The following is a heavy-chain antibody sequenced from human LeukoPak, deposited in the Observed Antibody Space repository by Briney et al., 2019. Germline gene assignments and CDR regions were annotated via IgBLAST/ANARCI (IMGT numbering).Heavy chain of an antibody. D-gene: IGHD3-22*01. CDR2: IRSKAYGGTT. Sequence: GGSLRLSCTASGFTFGDYAMSWFRQAPGKGLEWVGFIRSKAYGGTTEYAASVKGRFTISRDDSKSIAYLQMNSLKTEDTAVYYCTRDDIDTYYYDSSGPAARDYWGQGTLVTASS. CDR3: TRDDIDTYYYDSSGPAARDY. J-gene: IGHJ4*02. CDR1: GFTFGDYA. V-gene: IGHV3-49*03.